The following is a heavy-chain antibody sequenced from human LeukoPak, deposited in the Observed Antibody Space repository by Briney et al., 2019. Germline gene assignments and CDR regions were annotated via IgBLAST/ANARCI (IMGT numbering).Heavy chain of an antibody. J-gene: IGHJ4*02. CDR2: IRYDGSNK. CDR1: GFTFGNYG. Sequence: PGGSLRLSCAASGFTFGNYGMHWVRQAPGKGLEWVAFIRYDGSNKYYADSVKGRFTISRDNSKNTLYLQMNSLRTEDTAVYYCAKGARDGYNYLGDYWGQGTLVTVSS. D-gene: IGHD5-24*01. V-gene: IGHV3-30*02. CDR3: AKGARDGYNYLGDY.